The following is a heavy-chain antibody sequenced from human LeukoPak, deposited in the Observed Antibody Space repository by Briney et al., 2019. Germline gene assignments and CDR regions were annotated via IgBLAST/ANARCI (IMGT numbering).Heavy chain of an antibody. CDR1: GYTFTGCY. CDR3: ARDIAARPSGFDP. D-gene: IGHD6-6*01. CDR2: INPNSGGT. Sequence: ASVKVSCKASGYTFTGCYMHWVRQAPGQGLEWMGRINPNSGGTNYAQKFQGRVTMTRDTSISTAYMELSRLRSDDTAVYYCARDIAARPSGFDPWGQGTLVTVSS. J-gene: IGHJ5*02. V-gene: IGHV1-2*06.